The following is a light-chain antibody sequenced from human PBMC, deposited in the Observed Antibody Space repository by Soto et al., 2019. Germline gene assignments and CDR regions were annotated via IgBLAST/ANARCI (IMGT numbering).Light chain of an antibody. CDR2: GAS. CDR3: QQYKNWTSSGGT. CDR1: QSVSSN. V-gene: IGKV3-15*01. J-gene: IGKJ2*01. Sequence: EIVLTQSPATLSVSPGERATLSCRASQSVSSNFAWYQQKPGEASRLLLYGASSRATGIPARFSGSGSGTEFTLTTSSLQSDDFAVYDCQQYKNWTSSGGTFGQGTKLEIK.